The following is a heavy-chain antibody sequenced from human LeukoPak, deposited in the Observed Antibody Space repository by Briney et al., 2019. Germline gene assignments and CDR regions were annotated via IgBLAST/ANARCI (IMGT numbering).Heavy chain of an antibody. V-gene: IGHV3-11*04. Sequence: GGSLRLSCAASGFTLSSNYMSWVRQAPGKGLEWVSYISSSGSTIYYADSVKGRFTISRDNAKNSLYLQMNSLRAEDTAVYYCAREDSSGYYWDYWGQGTLVTVSS. D-gene: IGHD3-22*01. CDR3: AREDSSGYYWDY. CDR1: GFTLSSNY. J-gene: IGHJ4*02. CDR2: ISSSGSTI.